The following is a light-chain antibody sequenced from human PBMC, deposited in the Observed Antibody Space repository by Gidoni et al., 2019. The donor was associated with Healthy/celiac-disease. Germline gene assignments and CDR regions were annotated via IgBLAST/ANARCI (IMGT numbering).Light chain of an antibody. CDR2: GAS. CDR1: QSVSSN. Sequence: EIVMPQAPATLSVSPGERATLSVRASQSVSSNLAWYQQKPGQAPRLLIYGASTRATGIPAMCSGSCSGTEFTLTISSLQSEDFAVYYCQQYNNWSRTFGQGTKVEIK. V-gene: IGKV3-15*01. J-gene: IGKJ1*01. CDR3: QQYNNWSRT.